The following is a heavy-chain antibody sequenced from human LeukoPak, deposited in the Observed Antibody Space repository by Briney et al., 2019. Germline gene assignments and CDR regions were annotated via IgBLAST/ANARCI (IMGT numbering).Heavy chain of an antibody. CDR2: MRQDGSEK. V-gene: IGHV3-7*01. Sequence: PGGSLRLSCAASGFTFSSHLISWVRQAPGKGLEWVANMRQDGSEKFYADSVKGRFTISRDNAKNSLYLQMNSLRAEDTAVYYCAREGEAFDYWGQGTLVTVSS. D-gene: IGHD3-16*01. CDR1: GFTFSSHL. CDR3: AREGEAFDY. J-gene: IGHJ4*02.